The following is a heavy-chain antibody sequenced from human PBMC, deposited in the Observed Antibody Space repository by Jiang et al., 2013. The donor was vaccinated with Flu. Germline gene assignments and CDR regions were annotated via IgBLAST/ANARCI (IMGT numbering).Heavy chain of an antibody. CDR2: IDWDDDK. Sequence: KPTQTLTLTCTFSGFSLSTGGMCVSWIRQPPGKALEWLALIDWDDDKYYSTSLKTRLTISKDTSKNQVVLTMTNMDPVDTATYYCARIRRSSWYYDAFDIWGQRDNGSPSLQ. CDR1: GFSLSTGGMC. V-gene: IGHV2-70*01. J-gene: IGHJ3*02. CDR3: ARIRRSSWYYDAFDI. D-gene: IGHD6-13*01.